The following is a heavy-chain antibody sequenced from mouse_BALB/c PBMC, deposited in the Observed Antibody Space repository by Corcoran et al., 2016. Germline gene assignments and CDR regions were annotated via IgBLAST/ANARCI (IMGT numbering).Heavy chain of an antibody. Sequence: EIQLQQTGPELVKPGASVKISCKASGYSFTDYIMLWVKQSHGKSLEWIGNINPYYGSTSYNLKFKGKATLTVDKSSSTAYMQLNSLTSEDSAVYYCARRGPLGNFDYWGQGTTLTVSS. J-gene: IGHJ2*01. D-gene: IGHD6-1*01. CDR3: ARRGPLGNFDY. CDR1: GYSFTDYI. V-gene: IGHV1-39*01. CDR2: INPYYGST.